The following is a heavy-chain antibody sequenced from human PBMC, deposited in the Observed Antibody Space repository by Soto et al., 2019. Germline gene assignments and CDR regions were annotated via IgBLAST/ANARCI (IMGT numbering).Heavy chain of an antibody. CDR3: VQTTGWPGFDF. CDR2: IYGGGTT. D-gene: IGHD6-19*01. J-gene: IGHJ4*02. CDR1: GFAVSSNY. Sequence: EVQLVESGGGLIQPGGSLRLSCAASGFAVSSNYMPWVRQAPGKGLEWVSVIYGGGTTTYADSVKGRFTISRDTSKNTLYLQMNSLRAEDTAVYYCVQTTGWPGFDFWGQGTLVNVSS. V-gene: IGHV3-53*01.